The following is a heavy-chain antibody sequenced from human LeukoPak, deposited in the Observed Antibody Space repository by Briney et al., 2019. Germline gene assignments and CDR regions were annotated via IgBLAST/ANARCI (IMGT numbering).Heavy chain of an antibody. J-gene: IGHJ4*02. V-gene: IGHV3-7*01. D-gene: IGHD3-16*01. CDR1: SFTFGGLW. CDR3: AKDYGGGYFDY. Sequence: GESLKIARRLSSFTFGGLWMALVRQAPGKGPEWVAQIKEDGSEKYYMDFVEGRFTISRDNAKNSLYLQMNSLRAEDTAVYYCAKDYGGGYFDYWGQGTLVTVSS. CDR2: IKEDGSEK.